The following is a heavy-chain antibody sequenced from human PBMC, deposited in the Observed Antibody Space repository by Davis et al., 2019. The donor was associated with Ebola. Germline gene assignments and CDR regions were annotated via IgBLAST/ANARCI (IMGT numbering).Heavy chain of an antibody. V-gene: IGHV3-73*01. Sequence: AASVKVSCKASGYTFTSYAMHWVRQASGKGLEWVGRIRSKANSYATAYAASVKGRFTISRDDSKNTAYLQMNSLKTEDTAVYYCSGSLGLNDYWGQGTLVTVSS. D-gene: IGHD3-10*01. J-gene: IGHJ4*02. CDR2: IRSKANSYAT. CDR3: SGSLGLNDY. CDR1: GYTFTSYA.